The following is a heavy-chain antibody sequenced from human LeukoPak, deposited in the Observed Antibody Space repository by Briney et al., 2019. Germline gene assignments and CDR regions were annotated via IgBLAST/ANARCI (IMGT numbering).Heavy chain of an antibody. Sequence: ASVKVSCKASGYTFTSYYMHWVRQAPGQGLEWMGIINPSGGSTSYAQKFQGRVTMTRDTSTSTVYMELSSLRSEDTAVYYCASIPLKLAAAGIGSFDYWGQGTLVTVSS. J-gene: IGHJ4*02. CDR2: INPSGGST. D-gene: IGHD6-13*01. CDR1: GYTFTSYY. CDR3: ASIPLKLAAAGIGSFDY. V-gene: IGHV1-46*01.